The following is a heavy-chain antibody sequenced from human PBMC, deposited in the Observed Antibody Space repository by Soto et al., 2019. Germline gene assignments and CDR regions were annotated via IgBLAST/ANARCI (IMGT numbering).Heavy chain of an antibody. Sequence: QVQLVESGGCVVQPGRSLRLSCAASGFTFSSYGMYWVSQAPGKRLEWVAVIWYDGSNKDYADSVKGRFTISRDNSKNTLYLQMNSLRAADTAVYYCAREMGSGSYYQVDYWGQGTLVTVSS. J-gene: IGHJ4*02. CDR3: AREMGSGSYYQVDY. CDR2: IWYDGSNK. V-gene: IGHV3-33*01. D-gene: IGHD3-10*01. CDR1: GFTFSSYG.